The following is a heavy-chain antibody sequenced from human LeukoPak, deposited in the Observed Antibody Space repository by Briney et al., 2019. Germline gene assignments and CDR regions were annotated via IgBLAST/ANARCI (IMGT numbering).Heavy chain of an antibody. CDR1: GFTFSSYS. CDR3: ARAGYDILTGYYSSVY. V-gene: IGHV3-21*01. D-gene: IGHD3-9*01. J-gene: IGHJ4*02. CDR2: ISSSSSYI. Sequence: GGSLRLSCAASGFTFSSYSMNWVRPAPGKGLEWVSSISSSSSYIYYADSVKGRFTISRDNAKNSLYLQMNSLRAEDTAVYYCARAGYDILTGYYSSVYWGQGTLVTVSS.